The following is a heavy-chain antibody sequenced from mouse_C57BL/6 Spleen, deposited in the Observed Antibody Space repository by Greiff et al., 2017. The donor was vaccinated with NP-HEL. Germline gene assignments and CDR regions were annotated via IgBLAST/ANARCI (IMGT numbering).Heavy chain of an antibody. CDR3: ARECITTGFDY. CDR1: GFTFSSYA. CDR2: ISDGGSYT. V-gene: IGHV5-4*01. J-gene: IGHJ2*01. D-gene: IGHD1-1*01. Sequence: EVMLVESGGGLVKPGGSLKLSCAASGFTFSSYAMSWVRQTPEKRLEWVATISDGGSYTYYPDNVKGRFTISRDKAKNNLYLQMSHLKSEDSAMYYCARECITTGFDYWGQGTTLTVAS.